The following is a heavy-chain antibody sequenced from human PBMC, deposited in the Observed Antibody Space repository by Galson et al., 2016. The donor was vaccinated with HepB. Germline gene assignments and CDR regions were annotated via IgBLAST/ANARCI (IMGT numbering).Heavy chain of an antibody. D-gene: IGHD5-12*01. CDR1: GYSFTTYW. CDR2: IDPRDSYT. Sequence: QSGAEVKKPGESLRISCKGSGYSFTTYWITWVRQMPGKGLEWIGTIDPRDSYTNYSPSFQGHVTISADTSVTTAYLQWSSLKAADTAMYYCERCIDGQAGYDTMDFWGQGTTVTVSS. J-gene: IGHJ6*02. V-gene: IGHV5-10-1*01. CDR3: ERCIDGQAGYDTMDF.